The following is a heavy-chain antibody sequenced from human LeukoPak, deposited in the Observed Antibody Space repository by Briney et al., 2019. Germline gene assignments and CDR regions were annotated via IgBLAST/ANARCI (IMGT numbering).Heavy chain of an antibody. CDR3: ARGPPYYYYYMDV. CDR1: GYTFTGYY. CDR2: INPNSGGT. Sequence: ASVKVSCTPSGYTFTGYYMHWVRQAPGQGLEWMGWINPNSGGTNHAQKFQGRVKTTRDTSISTAYMELSRLRSDDTAVYYSARGPPYYYYYMDVWGKGTTVTVSS. V-gene: IGHV1-2*02. J-gene: IGHJ6*03.